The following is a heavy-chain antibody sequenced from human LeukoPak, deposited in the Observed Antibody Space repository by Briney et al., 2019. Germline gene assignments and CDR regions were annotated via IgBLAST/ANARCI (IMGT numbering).Heavy chain of an antibody. V-gene: IGHV3-48*01. CDR2: IRSSSET. CDR1: GFTFSSYW. Sequence: SGGSLRLSCAASGFTFSSYWMSWVRQAPGKGLEWVSHIRSSSETFYADSVKGRFTISRDNARNSLYLQMNNLRGEDTAIYYCARDAGNSGYGCDLWGQGTQVTVSS. J-gene: IGHJ5*02. D-gene: IGHD5-12*01. CDR3: ARDAGNSGYGCDL.